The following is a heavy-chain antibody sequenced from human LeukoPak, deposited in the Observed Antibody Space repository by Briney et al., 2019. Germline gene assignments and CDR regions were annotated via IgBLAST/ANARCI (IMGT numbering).Heavy chain of an antibody. CDR3: ARDIEDFWSGYYYYYYGMDV. J-gene: IGHJ6*02. Sequence: GGSLRLSCAASGFTFSSYGMHWVRQAPGKGLERVAVIWYDGSNKYYADSVKGRFTISRDNSKNTLYLQMNSLRAEDTAVYYCARDIEDFWSGYYYYYYGMDVWGQGTTVTVSS. D-gene: IGHD3-3*01. CDR2: IWYDGSNK. V-gene: IGHV3-33*01. CDR1: GFTFSSYG.